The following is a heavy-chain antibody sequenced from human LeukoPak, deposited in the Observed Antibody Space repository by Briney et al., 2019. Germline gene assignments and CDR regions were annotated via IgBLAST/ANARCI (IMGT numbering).Heavy chain of an antibody. CDR1: GYTFTGYY. D-gene: IGHD2-15*01. CDR3: ARGEYGIVAGSWFDP. J-gene: IGHJ5*02. CDR2: INPNSGGT. V-gene: IGHV1-2*02. Sequence: GASVKVSCKASGYTFTGYYMHWVRQAPGQGLEWMGWINPNSGGTNYAQKFQGRVTMTRDTSISTAYMELSRLRSDDTAVYYCARGEYGIVAGSWFDPWGQGTLVTVSS.